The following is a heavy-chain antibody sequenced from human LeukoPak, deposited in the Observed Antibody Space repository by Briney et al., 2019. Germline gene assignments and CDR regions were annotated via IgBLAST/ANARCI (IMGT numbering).Heavy chain of an antibody. Sequence: GGSLRLSCSASGFTFSTSAMHWVRQAPGKGLEYVSALGTNGGNTYYADSVRGRFTFSRDNSKNTLFLQISSLRPEDTAVYYCVKSERGYLWGSYYNYWGQGTLVTVSS. D-gene: IGHD3-16*01. CDR1: GFTFSTSA. CDR3: VKSERGYLWGSYYNY. J-gene: IGHJ4*02. CDR2: LGTNGGNT. V-gene: IGHV3-64D*06.